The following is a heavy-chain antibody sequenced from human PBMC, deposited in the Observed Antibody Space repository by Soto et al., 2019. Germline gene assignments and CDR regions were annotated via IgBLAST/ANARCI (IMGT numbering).Heavy chain of an antibody. V-gene: IGHV4-39*01. Sequence: PSETLSLTCTVSGGSISSGGYYWSWIRQPPGKGLEWIGSIYYSGSTYYNPSLKSRVTISVDTSKNQFSLKLSSVTAADTAVYYCARHYGDRSGYYAAFDIWGQGSTVTVSS. CDR2: IYYSGST. D-gene: IGHD3-22*01. CDR3: ARHYGDRSGYYAAFDI. CDR1: GGSISSGGYY. J-gene: IGHJ3*02.